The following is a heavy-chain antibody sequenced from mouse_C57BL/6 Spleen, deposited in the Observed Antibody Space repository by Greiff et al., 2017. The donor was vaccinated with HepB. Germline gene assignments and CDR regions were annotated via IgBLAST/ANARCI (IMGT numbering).Heavy chain of an antibody. CDR3: ARIKKIVATYFDY. CDR2: TNPTNGRT. V-gene: IGHV1S81*02. J-gene: IGHJ2*01. Sequence: VQLQQSGADLVKAGASVKMSCKASGYTFTSYWMHWVKQRLGQGLEWFAETNPTNGRTYYNEKFKSKATLTVDKSSSTAYMLLSGPTFEDSAVYYCARIKKIVATYFDYWAQGTTHTVSS. CDR1: GYTFTSYW. D-gene: IGHD1-1*01.